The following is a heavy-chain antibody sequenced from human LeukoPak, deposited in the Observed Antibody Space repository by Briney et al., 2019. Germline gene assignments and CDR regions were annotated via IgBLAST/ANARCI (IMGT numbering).Heavy chain of an antibody. CDR2: INHSGST. V-gene: IGHV4-34*01. CDR3: ARGPRGSSQLFDY. CDR1: GGSFSGYY. D-gene: IGHD1-26*01. Sequence: PSETLSLTCAVYGGSFSGYYWSWIRQPPGKGLGWIGEINHSGSTNYNPSLKSRVTISVDTSKNQFSLKLSSVTAADTAVYYCARGPRGSSQLFDYWGQGTLVTVSS. J-gene: IGHJ4*02.